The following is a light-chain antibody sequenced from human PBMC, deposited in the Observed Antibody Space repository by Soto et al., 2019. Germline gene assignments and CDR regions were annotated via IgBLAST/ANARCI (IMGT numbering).Light chain of an antibody. CDR2: AAS. Sequence: DIQMTQSPSSLSGSVGDRVTITCRASQDISSWLAWFQQRPGRAPNLLIYAASTLQSGVPSRFSGSGSGTVFTLTISSLQPEDFGTYYCQQASNFPLTFGGGTKVDIK. CDR3: QQASNFPLT. J-gene: IGKJ4*01. CDR1: QDISSW. V-gene: IGKV1-12*01.